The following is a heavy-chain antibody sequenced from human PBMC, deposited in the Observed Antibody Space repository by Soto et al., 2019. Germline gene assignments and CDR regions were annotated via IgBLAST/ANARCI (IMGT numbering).Heavy chain of an antibody. V-gene: IGHV5-51*01. J-gene: IGHJ4*02. CDR2: IYPGDSDT. CDR3: ARRSGYYDFWSGYYVDY. D-gene: IGHD3-3*01. CDR1: GYSFTSYW. Sequence: GESLKISCKGSGYSFTSYWIGWVRQMPGKGLEWMGIIYPGDSDTRYSPSFQGQVTISADKSISTAYLQWSSLKASDTAMHYCARRSGYYDFWSGYYVDYRGQGTLVTVSS.